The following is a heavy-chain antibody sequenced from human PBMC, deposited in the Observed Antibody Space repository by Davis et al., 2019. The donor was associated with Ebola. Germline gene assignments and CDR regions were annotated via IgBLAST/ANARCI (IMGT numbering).Heavy chain of an antibody. J-gene: IGHJ6*04. D-gene: IGHD4-17*01. CDR3: VRGWPSSVTTDFYAMDA. Sequence: LRLSCTVSGGSISGGDYFWSWIRQPPGKGLEWIGYIYHSGNAYYSPSLKNRVTISVDTSKNQFSLRVRSVTAADTAVYYCVRGWPSSVTTDFYAMDAWGKGTTVIVSS. CDR2: IYHSGNA. CDR1: GGSISGGDYF. V-gene: IGHV4-30-4*01.